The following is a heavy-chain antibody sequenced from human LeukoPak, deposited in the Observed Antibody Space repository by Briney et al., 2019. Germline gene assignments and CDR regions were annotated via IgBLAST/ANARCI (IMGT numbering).Heavy chain of an antibody. CDR2: IYYSGST. CDR3: ARKKVTTRAHNWFDP. V-gene: IGHV4-39*07. Sequence: SETLSLTCTVSGGSISSSSYYWGWIRQPPGKGLEWIGSIYYSGSTYYNPSLKSRVTISVDTSKNQFSLKLSSVTAADTAVYYCARKKVTTRAHNWFDPWGQGTLVTVSS. CDR1: GGSISSSSYY. D-gene: IGHD4-17*01. J-gene: IGHJ5*02.